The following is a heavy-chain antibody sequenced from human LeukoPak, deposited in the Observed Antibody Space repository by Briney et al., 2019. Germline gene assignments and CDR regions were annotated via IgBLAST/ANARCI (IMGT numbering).Heavy chain of an antibody. CDR3: TKTGGPWD. J-gene: IGHJ4*02. D-gene: IGHD7-27*01. V-gene: IGHV3-66*01. CDR1: GFTVITSY. CDR2: IFREGTT. Sequence: GGSLRLSCAASGFTVITSYMSWVRQAPGKGLEWVSVIFREGTTYYADSVKGRFTISRDNSKNTLYLQMNTPRAEDTAMYYCTKTGGPWDWGQGTLVTVSS.